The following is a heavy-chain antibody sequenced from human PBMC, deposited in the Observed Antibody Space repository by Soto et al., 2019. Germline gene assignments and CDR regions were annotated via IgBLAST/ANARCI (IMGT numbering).Heavy chain of an antibody. V-gene: IGHV4-59*12. CDR2: IYYSGST. J-gene: IGHJ6*03. CDR3: ARVVSSRGYYYVEV. D-gene: IGHD6-6*01. Sequence: SGTLSLTCTVSGGSISSYYWSWTRQPPGEGLEWIGYIYYSGSTSYSPSLKSRVTISVDTSKNQFSLKLSSVTAADTAVYYRARVVSSRGYYYVEVWGKGTTVTVSS. CDR1: GGSISSYY.